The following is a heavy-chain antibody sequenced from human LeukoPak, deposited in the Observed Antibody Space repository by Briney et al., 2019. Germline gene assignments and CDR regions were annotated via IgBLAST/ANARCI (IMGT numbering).Heavy chain of an antibody. J-gene: IGHJ4*02. Sequence: IYIQYAINGLGQARARGVEGMGVINPIFGAANYAQKFQGRVTITADESTSTDYMELSRLRSADTAVYYCASPGMTQQLVPYPKTDYWGQGTLVTVSS. V-gene: IGHV1-69*01. CDR1: IYIQYA. D-gene: IGHD6-13*01. CDR2: INPIFGAA. CDR3: ASPGMTQQLVPYPKTDY.